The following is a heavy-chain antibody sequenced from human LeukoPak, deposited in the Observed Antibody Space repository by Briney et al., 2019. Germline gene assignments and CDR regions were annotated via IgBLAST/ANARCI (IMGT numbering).Heavy chain of an antibody. J-gene: IGHJ4*02. CDR3: ARSIAAAGLIFDY. CDR2: IYYSGST. CDR1: GCSISSGGYY. Sequence: SETLSLTCTVSGCSISSGGYYWSWIRQHPGKGLEWIGYIYYSGSTYYNPSLKSRVTISVDTSKNQFSLKLSSVTAADTAVYYCARSIAAAGLIFDYWGQGTLVTVSS. D-gene: IGHD6-13*01. V-gene: IGHV4-31*03.